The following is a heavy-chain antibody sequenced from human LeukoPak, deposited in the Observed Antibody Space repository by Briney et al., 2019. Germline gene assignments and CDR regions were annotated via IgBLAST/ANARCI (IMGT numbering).Heavy chain of an antibody. J-gene: IGHJ4*02. Sequence: GGSLRLSCAASGFTFSNFAMTWVRQAPGKGLEWVSVISGSGGTTYYSDSVKGRFIISRDNSKDTLYLQMNSLRAEDTALYYCTKRLDSEKGLPEYYFDHWGQGTLVTVSS. CDR1: GFTFSNFA. D-gene: IGHD1-26*01. CDR3: TKRLDSEKGLPEYYFDH. V-gene: IGHV3-23*01. CDR2: ISGSGGTT.